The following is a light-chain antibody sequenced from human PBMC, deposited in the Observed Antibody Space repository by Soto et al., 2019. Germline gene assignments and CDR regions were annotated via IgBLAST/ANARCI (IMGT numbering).Light chain of an antibody. V-gene: IGKV1-5*01. Sequence: DIQMTQSPSTLSASIGDTVTVACRASQGISNWLAWYQQKPGKAPKLLIFHASSLESGVPSRFSGSGSGTEFTLTISSLQSEDCALYYCQQYNNWPGTFGQGTKV. J-gene: IGKJ1*01. CDR2: HAS. CDR1: QGISNW. CDR3: QQYNNWPGT.